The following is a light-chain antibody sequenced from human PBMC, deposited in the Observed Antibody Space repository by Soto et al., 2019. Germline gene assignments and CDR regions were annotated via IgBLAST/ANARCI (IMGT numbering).Light chain of an antibody. J-gene: IGKJ3*01. CDR2: DAS. CDR1: QSVSSY. V-gene: IGKV3-11*01. Sequence: EIVLTQSPATLSFSPGERATLSCRASQSVSSYLAWYQQKPGQAPRLLIYDASNRATGIPARFSGSGSGTDFTLTISSLEPEDFAVYYCQQYGSSLFTFGPGTKVDIK. CDR3: QQYGSSLFT.